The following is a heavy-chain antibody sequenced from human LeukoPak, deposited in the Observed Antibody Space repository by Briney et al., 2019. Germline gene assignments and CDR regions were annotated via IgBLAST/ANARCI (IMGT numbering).Heavy chain of an antibody. D-gene: IGHD6-19*01. V-gene: IGHV3-21*01. CDR3: AKRAVTGTGPYYYDY. Sequence: GGSLRLSCAASGFTFSSYSMNWVRQAPGKGLEWVSSISSSSSYIYYADSVKGRFTISRDNAKNSLYLQMNSLRAGDTAVYYCAKRAVTGTGPYYYDYWGQGTLVTVSS. CDR2: ISSSSSYI. J-gene: IGHJ4*02. CDR1: GFTFSSYS.